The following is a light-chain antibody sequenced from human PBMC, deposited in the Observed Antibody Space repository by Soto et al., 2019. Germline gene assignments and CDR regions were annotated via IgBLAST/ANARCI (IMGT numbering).Light chain of an antibody. Sequence: QSVLTQPPSASGSPGQSVTISCTGTSSDVGAYNYVSWYQQLPGKAPKLIIYEVSKRPSGGPDRFSGSKSGNTASLTVSGLQAEDEADYYCTSYAGTYSFFYVFGTGTKLTDL. CDR2: EVS. J-gene: IGLJ1*01. CDR1: SSDVGAYNY. CDR3: TSYAGTYSFFYV. V-gene: IGLV2-8*01.